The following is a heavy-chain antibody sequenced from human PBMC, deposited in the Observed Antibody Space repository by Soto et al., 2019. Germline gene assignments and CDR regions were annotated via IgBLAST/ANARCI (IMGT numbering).Heavy chain of an antibody. CDR2: IKSKTDGGTT. CDR1: GFTFSNAW. V-gene: IGHV3-15*01. D-gene: IGHD3-9*01. CDR3: TTATRAYYDILTGYYKVFDY. Sequence: PGGSLRLSCAASGFTFSNAWMSWVRQAPGKGLEWVGRIKSKTDGGTTDYAAPVKGRFTISRDDSKNTLYLQMNGLKTEDTAVYYCTTATRAYYDILTGYYKVFDYWGQGTLVTVSS. J-gene: IGHJ4*02.